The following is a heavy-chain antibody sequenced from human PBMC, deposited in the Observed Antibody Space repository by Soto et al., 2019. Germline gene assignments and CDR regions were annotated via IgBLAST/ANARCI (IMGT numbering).Heavy chain of an antibody. CDR1: GGSFSGYY. Sequence: QVQLQQWGAGLLKPSETLSLNCAVYGGSFSGYYWSWIRQPPGKGLEWIGEINNRGSINYNPSLKTRVAKSADTYTSQFSLSLNSGAVAHTAVFYCVRGPRMRTAAASGRAYYGHGLAVWGQRTAVNVSS. D-gene: IGHD3-10*01. V-gene: IGHV4-34*01. J-gene: IGHJ6*02. CDR3: VRGPRMRTAAASGRAYYGHGLAV. CDR2: INNRGSI.